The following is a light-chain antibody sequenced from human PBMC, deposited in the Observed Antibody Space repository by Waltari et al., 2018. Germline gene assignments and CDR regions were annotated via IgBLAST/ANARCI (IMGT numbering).Light chain of an antibody. CDR1: SSAVGGYNY. J-gene: IGLJ3*02. Sequence: QSALTQPPSASGSPGQSVTISCTGTSSAVGGYNYVSWYQQHPGKAPKLLIYGVDKRPSGVPARFSGSKSGNTASLTVSGLQAEDEADYYCNSYAGSNNLGVFGGGTKLTVL. CDR2: GVD. CDR3: NSYAGSNNLGV. V-gene: IGLV2-8*01.